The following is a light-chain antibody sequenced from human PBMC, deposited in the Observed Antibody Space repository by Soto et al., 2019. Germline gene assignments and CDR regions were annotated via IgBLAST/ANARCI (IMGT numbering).Light chain of an antibody. CDR1: QAISKS. V-gene: IGKV1-27*01. J-gene: IGKJ1*01. CDR3: QKYNSAPWT. CDR2: AAS. Sequence: DILMTQSPASLSASVGDRVTITCRASQAISKSLAWYQQKPGKVPKLLIYAASTLQSGVPSRFSGSGSGTGFTLTISSLQPEDVATYSCQKYNSAPWTFGQGTKVDIK.